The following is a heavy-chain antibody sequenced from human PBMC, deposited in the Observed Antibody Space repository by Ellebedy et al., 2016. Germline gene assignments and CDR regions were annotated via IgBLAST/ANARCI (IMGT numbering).Heavy chain of an antibody. D-gene: IGHD6-13*01. Sequence: ASVKVSXKASGYNITIYGISWVRQAPGLGLEWMGWISAYNGNTNYAQKLQGRVTMTTDTSTSTVYMELRSLRSDDTAVYYCARDGAVAGTRWLDPWGQGTLVTVSS. V-gene: IGHV1-18*01. CDR3: ARDGAVAGTRWLDP. CDR1: GYNITIYG. CDR2: ISAYNGNT. J-gene: IGHJ5*02.